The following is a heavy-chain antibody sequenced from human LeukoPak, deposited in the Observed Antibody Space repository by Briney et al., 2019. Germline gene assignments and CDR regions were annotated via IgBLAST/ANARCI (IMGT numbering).Heavy chain of an antibody. J-gene: IGHJ4*02. CDR2: ISDSGGKT. V-gene: IGHV3-23*01. CDR1: GFTFSSYA. Sequence: GGSPRLSCAASGFTFSSYAMTWVRQAPGKGLEWVSAISDSGGKTYYADSVKGRFTISRDNSKNTLYLQMNSLKAEDTAVYYCVKDAVDYWGQGTLVTVSS. CDR3: VKDAVDY.